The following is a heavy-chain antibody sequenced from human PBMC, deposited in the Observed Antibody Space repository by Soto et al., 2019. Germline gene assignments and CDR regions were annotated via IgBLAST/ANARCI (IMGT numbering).Heavy chain of an antibody. D-gene: IGHD3-22*01. J-gene: IGHJ6*02. CDR2: ISPNSGNI. CDR3: VKDRDSNSWPSRGV. CDR1: GYTFTRNG. Sequence: QVHLVQSGAEVKKPGASVNVSCKTSGYTFTRNGISWVRQAPGQGLEWMGWISPNSGNIKYAQKLQGRVIMTTDTPTSTAYMEPTSLRSDDTAVYYCVKDRDSNSWPSRGVWGPGTTVTVSS. V-gene: IGHV1-18*01.